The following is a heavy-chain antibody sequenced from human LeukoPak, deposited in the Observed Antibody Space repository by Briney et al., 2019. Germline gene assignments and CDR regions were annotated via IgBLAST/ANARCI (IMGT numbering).Heavy chain of an antibody. V-gene: IGHV4-31*03. CDR2: IYYSGST. J-gene: IGHJ5*02. Sequence: SETLSLTCTVSGGSISSGGYYWSWIRQHPGTGLEWIGYIYYSGSTYYSPSLKSRVTISVDTSKNQFSLKLSSVTAADTAVYYCARENFVRQQQLCWFDPWGQGTLVTVSS. D-gene: IGHD6-13*01. CDR1: GGSISSGGYY. CDR3: ARENFVRQQQLCWFDP.